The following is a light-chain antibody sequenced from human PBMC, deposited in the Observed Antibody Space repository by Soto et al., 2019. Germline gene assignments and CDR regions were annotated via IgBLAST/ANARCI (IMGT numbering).Light chain of an antibody. J-gene: IGLJ3*02. Sequence: QSVLTQPPSASGTPGQRVTISCSGSSSNIGSNTVNWYQQLPGTAPKLLIYSNNQRPSGVPDRFSGSKSGTSASLAISGPXXXXXXXXXCAAWDDSLNGWVFGGGTKLTVL. CDR1: SSNIGSNT. V-gene: IGLV1-44*01. CDR2: SNN. CDR3: AAWDDSLNGWV.